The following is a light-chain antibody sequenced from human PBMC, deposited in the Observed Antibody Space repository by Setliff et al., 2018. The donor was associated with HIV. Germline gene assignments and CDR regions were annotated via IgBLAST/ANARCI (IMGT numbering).Light chain of an antibody. V-gene: IGLV1-51*02. Sequence: QSVLTQPPSVSAAPGQKVTISCSGSSSNIGFTYVSWYQHVPGTAPKLLIYETNKRPSGIPDRFSGSKSGTSATLGIAGLQTGDEADYYCGTWDKTLNNEVFGGGTKVTVL. CDR3: GTWDKTLNNEV. CDR1: SSNIGFTY. CDR2: ETN. J-gene: IGLJ3*02.